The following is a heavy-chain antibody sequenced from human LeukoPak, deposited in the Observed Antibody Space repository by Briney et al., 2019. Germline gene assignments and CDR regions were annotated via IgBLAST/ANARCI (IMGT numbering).Heavy chain of an antibody. CDR3: AKSLIQLPYYFDY. V-gene: IGHV3-23*01. CDR1: GFTFSSYA. CDR2: ISGSGGST. Sequence: GGSLRLCCAASGFTFSSYAMSWVRQAPGKGLEWVSAISGSGGSTYYADSVKGRFTISRDNSKNTLYLQMNSLRAEDTAVYYCAKSLIQLPYYFDYWGQGTLVTVSS. D-gene: IGHD5-18*01. J-gene: IGHJ4*02.